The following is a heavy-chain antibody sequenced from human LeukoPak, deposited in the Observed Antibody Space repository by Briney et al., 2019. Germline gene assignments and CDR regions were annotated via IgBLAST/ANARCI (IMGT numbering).Heavy chain of an antibody. D-gene: IGHD3-3*01. J-gene: IGHJ4*02. Sequence: ASVKVPCKASGGTFSSHAISWVRQAPGQGLEWMGRINPNSGGTNYAQKFQGRVTMTRDTSISTAYMELSRLRSDDTAVYYCASWSGPLDYWGQGTLVTVSS. V-gene: IGHV1-2*06. CDR2: INPNSGGT. CDR1: GGTFSSHA. CDR3: ASWSGPLDY.